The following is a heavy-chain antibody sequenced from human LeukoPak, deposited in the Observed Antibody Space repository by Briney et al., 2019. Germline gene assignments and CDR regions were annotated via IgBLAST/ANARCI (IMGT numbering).Heavy chain of an antibody. CDR1: GFTFSNYW. CDR2: IKQDGSEK. Sequence: GGSLRLSCAASGFTFSNYWMSWVRQAPGKGLEWMANIKQDGSEKYYVDSVKGRFTISRDNAKNTLYLQMNSLSAEDTAVYYCARDGGGFCSSTSCYGGYYFDYWGQGTLVTVSS. V-gene: IGHV3-7*01. J-gene: IGHJ4*02. CDR3: ARDGGGFCSSTSCYGGYYFDY. D-gene: IGHD2-2*01.